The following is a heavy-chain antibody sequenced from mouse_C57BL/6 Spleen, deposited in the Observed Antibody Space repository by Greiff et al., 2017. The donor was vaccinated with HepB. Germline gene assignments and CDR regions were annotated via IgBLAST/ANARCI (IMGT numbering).Heavy chain of an antibody. V-gene: IGHV3-6*01. D-gene: IGHD6-2*01. J-gene: IGHJ1*03. CDR3: ASSSPYWYFDV. CDR1: GYSITSGYY. CDR2: ISYDGSN. Sequence: EVQLKESGPGLVKPSQSLSLTCSVTGYSITSGYYWNWIRQFPGNKLECMGYISYDGSNNYNPSLKNRISITRDTSKNQFFLKLNSVTTEDTATYYCASSSPYWYFDVWGTGTTVTVSS.